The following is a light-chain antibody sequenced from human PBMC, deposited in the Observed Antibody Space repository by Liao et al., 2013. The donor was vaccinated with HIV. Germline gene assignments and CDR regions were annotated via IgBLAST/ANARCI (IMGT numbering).Light chain of an antibody. CDR3: QAWDSSTVV. Sequence: SYELTQPPSVSVAPGKTANITCGGNNIGTKSVQWYQQKPGQAPALVIYQDSKRPSGIPERFSGSNSGNTATLTISGTQAMDEADYYCQAWDSSTVVFGGGTKLTVL. V-gene: IGLV3-21*01. J-gene: IGLJ2*01. CDR1: NIGTKS. CDR2: QDS.